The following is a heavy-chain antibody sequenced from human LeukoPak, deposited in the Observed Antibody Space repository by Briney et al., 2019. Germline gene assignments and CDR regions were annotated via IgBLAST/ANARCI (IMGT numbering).Heavy chain of an antibody. Sequence: GGSLRISCAASGFTFSSYAMSWVRQAPGKGLEWVSTISGSGGSTYYADSVKGRFTISRDNSKTTLYLQMNSLRADDTAVYYCAKEDSALAFDIWGQGTMVTVSS. CDR2: ISGSGGST. CDR1: GFTFSSYA. V-gene: IGHV3-23*01. CDR3: AKEDSALAFDI. D-gene: IGHD3/OR15-3a*01. J-gene: IGHJ3*02.